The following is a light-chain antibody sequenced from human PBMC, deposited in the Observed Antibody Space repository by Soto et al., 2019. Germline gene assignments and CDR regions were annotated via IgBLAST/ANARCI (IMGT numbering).Light chain of an antibody. Sequence: QSALTQPASVSGSPGQSITISFTGTSSDVGGYNYVSWFQQHPGKAPNLMIYDVYRRPSGVSHRFSGSKSGNTASLTISGLQAEDEADYYCSSYTTRSTVVFGGGTKLTVL. J-gene: IGLJ2*01. CDR3: SSYTTRSTVV. CDR1: SSDVGGYNY. V-gene: IGLV2-14*01. CDR2: DVY.